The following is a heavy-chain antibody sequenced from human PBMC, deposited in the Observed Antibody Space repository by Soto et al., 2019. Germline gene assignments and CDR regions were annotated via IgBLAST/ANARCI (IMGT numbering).Heavy chain of an antibody. V-gene: IGHV4-59*01. CDR2: IYYSGST. Sequence: XETLSLTCTVSGCSISSYYWSWIRQPPGKGLEWIGYIYYSGSTNYNPSLKSRVTISVDTSKNQFSLKLSSVTAADTAVYYCASVDTAMRYFDYWGQGTLVTVSS. D-gene: IGHD5-18*01. CDR1: GCSISSYY. CDR3: ASVDTAMRYFDY. J-gene: IGHJ4*02.